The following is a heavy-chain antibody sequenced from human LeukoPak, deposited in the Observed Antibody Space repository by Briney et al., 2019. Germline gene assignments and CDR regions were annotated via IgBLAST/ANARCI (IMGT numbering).Heavy chain of an antibody. CDR1: GGSFSGYY. V-gene: IGHV4-34*01. CDR2: INHSGST. D-gene: IGHD5-24*01. CDR3: ARLVDGYNSYYYYYMDV. J-gene: IGHJ6*03. Sequence: PSETLSLTCAVYGGSFSGYYWSWIRQPPGKGLEWIGEINHSGSTYYNPSLKSRVTISVDTSKNQFSLKLSSVTAADTAVYYCARLVDGYNSYYYYYMDVWGKGTTVTVSS.